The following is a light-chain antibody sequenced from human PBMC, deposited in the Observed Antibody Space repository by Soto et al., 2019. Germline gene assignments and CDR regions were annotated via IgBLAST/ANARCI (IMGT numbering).Light chain of an antibody. CDR2: NAD. CDR3: QQFSLYRA. Sequence: DIQMTQSPSTLSASVGDRVTITCRASQDINRWLAWYQQKPGKAPKILIYNADTLESGVPSRFSGSGYGTEFILTISSLQPDDFATYYCQQFSLYRAFGQGTKVDIK. J-gene: IGKJ1*01. CDR1: QDINRW. V-gene: IGKV1-5*01.